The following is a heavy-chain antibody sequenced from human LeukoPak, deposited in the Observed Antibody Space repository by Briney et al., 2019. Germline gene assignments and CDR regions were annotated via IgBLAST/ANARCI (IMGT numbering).Heavy chain of an antibody. D-gene: IGHD2-21*02. Sequence: GGSLRLSCAASGFSFWSYGMSWVRQAPGKGLGWVSTTTDSGASTWYADSVKGRFTISRDNSKNTLQLQMNSLRAEDTAVYYCARRDVVVTGHYFDYWGQGILVTVSS. V-gene: IGHV3-23*01. J-gene: IGHJ4*02. CDR1: GFSFWSYG. CDR3: ARRDVVVTGHYFDY. CDR2: TTDSGAST.